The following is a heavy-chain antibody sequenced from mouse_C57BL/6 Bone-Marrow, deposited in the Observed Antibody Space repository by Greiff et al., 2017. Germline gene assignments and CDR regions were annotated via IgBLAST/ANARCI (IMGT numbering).Heavy chain of an antibody. J-gene: IGHJ2*01. V-gene: IGHV5-15*04. CDR2: ISNLAYSI. CDR1: GFTFSDYG. CDR3: ARHQLTGGYFGY. D-gene: IGHD4-1*01. Sequence: EVMLVESGGGLVQPGGSLKLSCAASGFTFSDYGMAWVRQAPRKGPEWVAFISNLAYSIYYADNVTGRFTISRENAKNTLYLEMSSLRSEDTAMYYCARHQLTGGYFGYWGQGTTLTVSS.